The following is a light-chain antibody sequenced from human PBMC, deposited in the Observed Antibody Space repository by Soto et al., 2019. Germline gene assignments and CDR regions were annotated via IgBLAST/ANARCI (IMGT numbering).Light chain of an antibody. Sequence: DIQMTQSPSSLSASVGDSVTTTCRASQGINNYLAWFQQKPGKVPVLLIYAASTLKPGVPSRFSGSGAGTDFTLTISSLQPEDFATYYCQKYDSAPRTFGQGTKVEIK. CDR3: QKYDSAPRT. CDR1: QGINNY. J-gene: IGKJ1*01. CDR2: AAS. V-gene: IGKV1-27*01.